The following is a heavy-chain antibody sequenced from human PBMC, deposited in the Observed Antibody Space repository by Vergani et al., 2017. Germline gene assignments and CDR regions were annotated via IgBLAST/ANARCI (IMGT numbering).Heavy chain of an antibody. CDR2: IYWNDDQ. V-gene: IGHV2-5*04. Sequence: QITLKESGPTLVKPTQTLTLTCTFSGFSLNTRGVSVAWIRQPPGKALDWLALIYWNDDQQYSPSLNNKVTITKDTSKNQVVLTMTNMDYVDTGTYYCVYRKTECGTTGCFYPFYYYDYMDVWGKGTTVTVSS. D-gene: IGHD1-7*01. CDR3: VYRKTECGTTGCFYPFYYYDYMDV. J-gene: IGHJ6*03. CDR1: GFSLNTRGVS.